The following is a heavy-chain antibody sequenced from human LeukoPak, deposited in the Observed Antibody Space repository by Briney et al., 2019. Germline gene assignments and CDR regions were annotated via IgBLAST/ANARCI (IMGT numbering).Heavy chain of an antibody. CDR2: ILSDSGTTI. Sequence: GGSQRLSCAPSGFTFSIYTMNWVRQAPGRGLEWISSILSDSGTTIHYADSVKGRFTISRDNAKNSLSLQMNSLRVEDTAVYYCVRGTSHPVWGQGTTVTVSS. CDR1: GFTFSIYT. J-gene: IGHJ6*02. V-gene: IGHV3-48*04. D-gene: IGHD1-14*01. CDR3: VRGTSHPV.